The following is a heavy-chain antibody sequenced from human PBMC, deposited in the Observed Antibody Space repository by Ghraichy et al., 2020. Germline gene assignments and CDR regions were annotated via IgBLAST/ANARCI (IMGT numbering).Heavy chain of an antibody. CDR1: GFTFSSYA. CDR3: AGYDSSGYGLDY. CDR2: ISGSGGST. D-gene: IGHD3-22*01. J-gene: IGHJ4*02. Sequence: GGSLRLSCAASGFTFSSYAMSWVRQAPGKGLEWVSAISGSGGSTYYADSVKGRFTISRDNSKNTLYLQMNSLRAEDTAVYYCAGYDSSGYGLDYWGQGTLVTVSA. V-gene: IGHV3-23*01.